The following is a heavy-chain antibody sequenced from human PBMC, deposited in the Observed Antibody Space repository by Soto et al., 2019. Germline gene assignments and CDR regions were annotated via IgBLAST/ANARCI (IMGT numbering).Heavy chain of an antibody. J-gene: IGHJ4*02. Sequence: GGSLRLSCAASGFTFSSYAMHWVRQAPGKGLEWVAVISYDGSNKYYADSVKGRFTISRDNSKNTLYLQMNSLRAEDTAVYYCARGGSHGGYWGQGTLVTVSS. D-gene: IGHD3-16*01. CDR1: GFTFSSYA. CDR3: ARGGSHGGY. V-gene: IGHV3-30-3*01. CDR2: ISYDGSNK.